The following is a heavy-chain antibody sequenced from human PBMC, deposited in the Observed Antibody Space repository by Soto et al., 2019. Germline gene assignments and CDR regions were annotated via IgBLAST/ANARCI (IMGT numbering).Heavy chain of an antibody. CDR2: ISYDGSNK. Sequence: PGGSLRLSCAASGFTFSSYAMHWVRQAPGKGLEWVAVISYDGSNKYYADSVKGRFTISRDNSKNTLYLQMNSLRAEDTAVYYCARSLGLRAPNNWFDPWGQGTLVTVSS. J-gene: IGHJ5*02. CDR1: GFTFSSYA. CDR3: ARSLGLRAPNNWFDP. D-gene: IGHD7-27*01. V-gene: IGHV3-30-3*01.